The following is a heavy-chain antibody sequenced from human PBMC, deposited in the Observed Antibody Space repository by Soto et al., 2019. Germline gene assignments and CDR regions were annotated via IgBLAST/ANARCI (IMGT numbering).Heavy chain of an antibody. V-gene: IGHV3-30*02. CDR2: IWYDGSIK. D-gene: IGHD5-18*01. CDR3: AHLAGLSHTDDF. CDR1: GFTFNTYG. J-gene: IGHJ4*02. Sequence: PGGSLRLSCAASGFTFNTYGMHWVRQIPGKGLQWVAIIWYDGSIKYYADSVKGRFTVSRDNSKNTLYLQMNSLRVEDTAIYICAHLAGLSHTDDFWGQGTPVTVSS.